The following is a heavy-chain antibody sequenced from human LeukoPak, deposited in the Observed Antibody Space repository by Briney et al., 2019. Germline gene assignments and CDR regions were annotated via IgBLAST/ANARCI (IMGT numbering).Heavy chain of an antibody. D-gene: IGHD6-13*01. Sequence: GRSLRLSCAASGFTLDEYAMHWVRQAPRQGLAWVSGMCWNRGSIGYADSVKGRFTISRDNAKNSLYLQMNSLRAEDTALYYCAKGDQPGIAAAVPSWGEGAL. CDR3: AKGDQPGIAAAVPS. CDR2: MCWNRGSI. CDR1: GFTLDEYA. J-gene: IGHJ5*02. V-gene: IGHV3-9*01.